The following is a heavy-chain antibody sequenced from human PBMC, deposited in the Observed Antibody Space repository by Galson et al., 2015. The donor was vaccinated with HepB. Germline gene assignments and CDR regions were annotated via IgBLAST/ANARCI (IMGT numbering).Heavy chain of an antibody. CDR3: ASQGGDLGYCSGGSRYSINGMDV. J-gene: IGHJ6*02. V-gene: IGHV5-10-1*01. CDR1: GYSFTSYW. D-gene: IGHD2-15*01. Sequence: QSGAEVKKPGESLRISCKGSGYSFTSYWISWVRQMPGKGLEWMGRIDPSDSYTNYSPSFQGHVTISADKSISTAYLQWSSLKASDTAMYYCASQGGDLGYCSGGSRYSINGMDVWGQGTTVTVSS. CDR2: IDPSDSYT.